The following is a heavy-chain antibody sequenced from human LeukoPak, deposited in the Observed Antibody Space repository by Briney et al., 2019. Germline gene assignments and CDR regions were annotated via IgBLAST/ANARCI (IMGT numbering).Heavy chain of an antibody. J-gene: IGHJ6*03. V-gene: IGHV1-46*01. CDR2: INPSGGST. CDR1: GYTFTSYY. D-gene: IGHD3-3*01. CDR3: ARAPLITIFGVVTSYYYYYYMDV. Sequence: ASVKVSCKASGYTFTSYYMHWVRQAPGQGLEWMGIINPSGGSTSYAQKFQGRVTMTRDMSTSTVYMELSSLRSEDTAVYYCARAPLITIFGVVTSYYYYYYMDVWGKGTTVTVSS.